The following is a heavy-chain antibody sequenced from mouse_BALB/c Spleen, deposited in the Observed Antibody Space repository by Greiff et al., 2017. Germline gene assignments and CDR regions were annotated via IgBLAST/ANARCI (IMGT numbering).Heavy chain of an antibody. CDR1: GYTFTSYD. Sequence: LQQSGPELVKPGDLVTISCKASGYTFTSYDINWVQQRPGQGLEWIGWIYPGDGSTKYNEKFKGQVTLNADKSSSTAYMQLSSLTSDNSAVYIGTKSSTTRATWKAMDYWGQGTSVTVSS. V-gene: IGHV1S33*01. CDR2: IYPGDGST. J-gene: IGHJ4*01. CDR3: TKSSTTRATWKAMDY. D-gene: IGHD3-1*01.